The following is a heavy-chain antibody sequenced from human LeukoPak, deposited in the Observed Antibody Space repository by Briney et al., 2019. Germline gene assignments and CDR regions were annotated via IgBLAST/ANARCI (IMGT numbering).Heavy chain of an antibody. CDR3: VREGDYYDASGTLDY. CDR1: GGSISSGNY. J-gene: IGHJ4*02. V-gene: IGHV4-61*02. D-gene: IGHD3-22*01. Sequence: PSETLSLTCTVSGGSISSGNYWSWIRKPAGKGLEWIGRIYTSGSTNYNPSLKSRVTISVDTSKNQFSLKLSSVTAADTAVYYCVREGDYYDASGTLDYWGQGILVTVSS. CDR2: IYTSGST.